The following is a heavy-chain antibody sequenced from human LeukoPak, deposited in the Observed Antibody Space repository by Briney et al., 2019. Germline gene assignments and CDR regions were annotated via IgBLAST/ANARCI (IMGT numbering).Heavy chain of an antibody. CDR2: IYYSGST. Sequence: SETLSLTCTVSGDSISSGDYYWGWIRQPPGKGLEWIGSIYYSGSTYYNPSLKSRVTISVDTSKNQFSLKLSSVTAADTAVYYCASLPLEYCSSTSCYDYWGQGTLVTVSS. V-gene: IGHV4-30-4*08. J-gene: IGHJ4*02. D-gene: IGHD2-2*01. CDR3: ASLPLEYCSSTSCYDY. CDR1: GDSISSGDYY.